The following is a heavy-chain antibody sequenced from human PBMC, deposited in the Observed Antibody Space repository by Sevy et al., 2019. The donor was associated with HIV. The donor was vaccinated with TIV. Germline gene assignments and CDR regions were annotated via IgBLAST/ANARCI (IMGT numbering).Heavy chain of an antibody. J-gene: IGHJ4*02. Sequence: ASVKVSCKASGGTFSSYAISWVRQAPGQGLEWMGGIIPIFGTANYAQKFQGRVTITADESTSTAYMELSSLRSEDTAMYYCARAVDYGDYSYPYYFDYWGQGTLVTVSS. CDR3: ARAVDYGDYSYPYYFDY. CDR2: IIPIFGTA. D-gene: IGHD4-17*01. CDR1: GGTFSSYA. V-gene: IGHV1-69*13.